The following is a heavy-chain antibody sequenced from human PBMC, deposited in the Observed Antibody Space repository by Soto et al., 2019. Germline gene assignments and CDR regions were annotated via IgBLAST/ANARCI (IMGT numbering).Heavy chain of an antibody. CDR1: GFTFSSYS. CDR2: ISSSSSYI. V-gene: IGHV3-21*01. CDR3: ARDLRYSYGYFWFDP. J-gene: IGHJ5*02. D-gene: IGHD5-18*01. Sequence: GGSLRLSCAASGFTFSSYSMNWVRQAPGKGLEWVSSISSSSSYIYYADSVKGRFTISRDNAKNSLYLQMNSLRAEDTAVYYCARDLRYSYGYFWFDPWGQGTLVTVSS.